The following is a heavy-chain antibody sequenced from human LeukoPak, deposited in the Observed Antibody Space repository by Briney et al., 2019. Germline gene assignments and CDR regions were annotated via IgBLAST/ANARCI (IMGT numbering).Heavy chain of an antibody. CDR3: ARCYNWNAEFDY. Sequence: GASVKVSCKASGYSFTSYYIHWVRQAPGQGLEWMGIINPSDGSPTYAQKFQGGVTMTRDMSTTTVYMELSSLRSEDTAVYYCARCYNWNAEFDYWGQGTLATVSS. J-gene: IGHJ4*02. V-gene: IGHV1-46*01. CDR2: INPSDGSP. CDR1: GYSFTSYY. D-gene: IGHD1-20*01.